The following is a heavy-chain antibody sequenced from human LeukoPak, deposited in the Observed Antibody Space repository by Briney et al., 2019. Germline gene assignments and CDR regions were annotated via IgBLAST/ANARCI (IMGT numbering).Heavy chain of an antibody. J-gene: IGHJ4*02. Sequence: GASVKDSCKVSGYTLTELSMHWVRQAPGKGLEWMGGFDPEDGETIYAQKFQGRVTMTEDTSADTAYMELSSLRSEDTAVYYCATSGVAYCGGDCQPYFDYWGQGTLVTVSS. D-gene: IGHD2-21*02. CDR2: FDPEDGET. CDR1: GYTLTELS. CDR3: ATSGVAYCGGDCQPYFDY. V-gene: IGHV1-24*01.